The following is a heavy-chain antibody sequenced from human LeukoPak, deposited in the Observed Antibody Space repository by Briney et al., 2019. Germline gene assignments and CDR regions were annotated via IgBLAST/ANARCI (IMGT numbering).Heavy chain of an antibody. CDR2: IWYDGSNN. J-gene: IGHJ5*02. CDR3: TSRRTGFDP. V-gene: IGHV3-33*01. CDR1: GFTFSSYG. Sequence: GGSLRLSCAASGFTFSSYGMHWVRQAPGKGLEWVAVIWYDGSNNYYADSVKGRFTISRDNAKNSLYLQMNSLRDEDTAVYYCTSRRTGFDPWGQGTLVTVSS.